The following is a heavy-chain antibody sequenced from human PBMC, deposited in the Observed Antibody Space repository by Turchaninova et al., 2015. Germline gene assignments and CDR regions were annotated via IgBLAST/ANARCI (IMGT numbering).Heavy chain of an antibody. Sequence: QVQLVESGGGVVQPGRSLSLSCVVSGFTFRSYAMHWVRQAPGKGLEGVAVTSYDGSNKYYADAVRGRLSISRDNAKNTVYLQMNSLRAEDTALYFCVRGDYYDGSAYLDYWGQGALVTVSS. CDR1: GFTFRSYA. J-gene: IGHJ4*02. V-gene: IGHV3-30-3*01. CDR2: TSYDGSNK. CDR3: VRGDYYDGSAYLDY. D-gene: IGHD3-22*01.